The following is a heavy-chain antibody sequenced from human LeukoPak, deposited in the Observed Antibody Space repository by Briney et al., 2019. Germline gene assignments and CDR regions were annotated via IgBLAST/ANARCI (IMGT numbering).Heavy chain of an antibody. CDR3: ARVDSGYDFNYFDY. D-gene: IGHD5-12*01. Sequence: ASETLSLTCTVSGGAISSYYWSWIRQPPGKGLEWIGYIYYSGSTNYNPSLKSRVTISVDTSKNQFSLKLSSVTAADTAVYYCARVDSGYDFNYFDYCGQGTLVTVSS. CDR2: IYYSGST. J-gene: IGHJ4*02. CDR1: GGAISSYY. V-gene: IGHV4-59*01.